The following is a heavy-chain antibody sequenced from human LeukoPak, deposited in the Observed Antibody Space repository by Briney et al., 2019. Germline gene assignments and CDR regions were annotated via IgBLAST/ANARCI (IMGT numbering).Heavy chain of an antibody. J-gene: IGHJ4*02. D-gene: IGHD4-23*01. Sequence: SETLSLTCTVSGVALSVFTWSGVRQPPGKGLEWIGYIYYSGSANYSPSLKSRVTISVDTSKNQFSLKLNSVTAADTAVYYCETAVYGLRRSVARREYGRQGTLVTVSS. CDR2: IYYSGSA. CDR1: GVALSVFT. CDR3: ETAVYGLRRSVARREY. V-gene: IGHV4-59*01.